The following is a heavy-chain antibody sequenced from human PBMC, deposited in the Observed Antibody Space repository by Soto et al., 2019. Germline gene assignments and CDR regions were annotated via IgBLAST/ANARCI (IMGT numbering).Heavy chain of an antibody. D-gene: IGHD2-15*01. J-gene: IGHJ5*02. CDR2: ISGSAGST. CDR3: AEVPSAVASTPWFDP. Sequence: DVQLLESGGGLVHPGGSLRLSCAASGFTFSSYAMNWVRQGPGKGLEWVSTISGSAGSTYYADSVKGRFTISRDNSKNTRYLQMDSLIVEDTAMYYCAEVPSAVASTPWFDPWGQGTLVTVSS. V-gene: IGHV3-23*01. CDR1: GFTFSSYA.